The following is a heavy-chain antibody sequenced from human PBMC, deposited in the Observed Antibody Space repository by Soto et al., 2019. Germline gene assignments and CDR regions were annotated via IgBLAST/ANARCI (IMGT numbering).Heavy chain of an antibody. CDR2: IYYSGST. J-gene: IGHJ6*03. V-gene: IGHV4-59*01. Sequence: SETLSLTCTVSGGSISSYYWSWIRQPPGKGLEWIGYIYYSGSTNYNPSLKSRVTISVDTSKNQFSLKLSSVTAADTAVYYCARGEYSSGWASSYYYMDVWGKGTTVTVSS. CDR3: ARGEYSSGWASSYYYMDV. D-gene: IGHD6-19*01. CDR1: GGSISSYY.